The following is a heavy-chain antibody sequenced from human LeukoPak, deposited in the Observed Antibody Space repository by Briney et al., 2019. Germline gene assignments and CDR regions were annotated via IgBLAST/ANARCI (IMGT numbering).Heavy chain of an antibody. V-gene: IGHV3-7*01. CDR3: ARDHRGTYYYYYMDV. D-gene: IGHD1-1*01. J-gene: IGHJ6*03. Sequence: GGSLRLSCAASGFTFSSYWMSWVRQAPGKGLEWVANIKQDGSEKYYVDSVKGRFTISRDNAKNSLYLQMNSQRAEDTAVYYCARDHRGTYYYYYMDVWGKGTTVTVSS. CDR2: IKQDGSEK. CDR1: GFTFSSYW.